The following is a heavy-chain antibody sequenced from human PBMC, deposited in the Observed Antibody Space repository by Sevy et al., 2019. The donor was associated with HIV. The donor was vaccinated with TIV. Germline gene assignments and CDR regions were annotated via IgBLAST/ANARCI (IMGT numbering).Heavy chain of an antibody. V-gene: IGHV3-23*01. Sequence: GGSLRLSCEASGFTFNSHAMTWVRQAPGKGLEWVSAISGSGDSKYYAGSVKGRVTISRDNSKNIMYLQMTSLGADDTAVYYCAKSSLPDGDYGFDVWGQGTVVTVSS. CDR3: AKSSLPDGDYGFDV. CDR2: ISGSGDSK. CDR1: GFTFNSHA. J-gene: IGHJ4*02. D-gene: IGHD3-10*01.